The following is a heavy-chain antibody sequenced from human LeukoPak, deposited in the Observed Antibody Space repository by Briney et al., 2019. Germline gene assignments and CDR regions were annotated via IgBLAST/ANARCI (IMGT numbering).Heavy chain of an antibody. J-gene: IGHJ5*02. CDR1: GYTLTELS. D-gene: IGHD2-15*01. CDR2: FDPEDGET. V-gene: IGHV1-24*01. Sequence: ASVKVSCKVSGYTLTELSMHWVRQAPGKGLEWMGGFDPEDGETIYAQKSQGRVTMTEDTSTDTAYMELSSLRSEDTAVYYCATELVVAATGINWFDPWGQGTLVTVSS. CDR3: ATELVVAATGINWFDP.